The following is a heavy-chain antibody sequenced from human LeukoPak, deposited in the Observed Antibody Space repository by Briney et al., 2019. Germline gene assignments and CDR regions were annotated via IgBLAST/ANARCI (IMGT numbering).Heavy chain of an antibody. CDR2: ISGSGGST. CDR1: GFTFSDYY. V-gene: IGHV3-23*01. J-gene: IGHJ4*02. CDR3: AKIVGATASRYFDY. Sequence: GGSLRLSCAASGFTFSDYYMSWIRQAPGKGLEWVSAISGSGGSTYYADSVKGRFTISRDNSKNTLYLQMNSLRAEDTAVYYCAKIVGATASRYFDYWGQGTLVTVSS. D-gene: IGHD1-26*01.